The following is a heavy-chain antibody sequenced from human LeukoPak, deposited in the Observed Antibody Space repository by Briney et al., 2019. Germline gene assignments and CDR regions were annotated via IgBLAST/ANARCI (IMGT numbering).Heavy chain of an antibody. Sequence: ASVKVSCKASGYTFTSYDINWVRQATGQGLEWMGWMNPNSGNTGYAQKFQGRVTITRNTSISTAYMGLSSLRSEDTAVYYCARATILRFLEWSVAFDIWGQGTMVTVSS. V-gene: IGHV1-8*03. CDR1: GYTFTSYD. CDR3: ARATILRFLEWSVAFDI. D-gene: IGHD3-3*01. J-gene: IGHJ3*02. CDR2: MNPNSGNT.